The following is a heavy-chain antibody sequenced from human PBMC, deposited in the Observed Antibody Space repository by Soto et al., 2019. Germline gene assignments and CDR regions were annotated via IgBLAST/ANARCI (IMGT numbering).Heavy chain of an antibody. CDR3: AVYPGYSSSWASYYYYGMDV. V-gene: IGHV1-58*01. CDR1: GFTFTSSA. J-gene: IGHJ6*02. D-gene: IGHD6-13*01. CDR2: IVVGSGNT. Sequence: GASVHVSCKASGFTFTSSAVQWVRQARGQRLEWIGWIVVGSGNTNYAQKFQERVTITRDMSTSTAYMELSSLRSEDAAVYYCAVYPGYSSSWASYYYYGMDVWGQGTMVTVSS.